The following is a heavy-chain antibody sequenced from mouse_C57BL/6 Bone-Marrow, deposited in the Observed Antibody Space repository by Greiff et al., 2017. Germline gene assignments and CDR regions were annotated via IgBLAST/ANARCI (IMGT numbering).Heavy chain of an antibody. Sequence: VKLQQPGAELVKPGASVKLSCKASGYTFTSYWMHWVKQRPGQGLEWIGMIHPNSGSTNYNEKFKSKATLTVDKSSSTAYMQLSSLTSEDSAVYYCARSLLTPRGYWGQGTTLTVSS. CDR2: IHPNSGST. D-gene: IGHD4-1*01. CDR1: GYTFTSYW. J-gene: IGHJ2*01. V-gene: IGHV1-64*01. CDR3: ARSLLTPRGY.